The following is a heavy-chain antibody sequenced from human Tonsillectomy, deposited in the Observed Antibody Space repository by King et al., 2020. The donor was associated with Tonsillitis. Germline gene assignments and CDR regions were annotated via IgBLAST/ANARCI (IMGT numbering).Heavy chain of an antibody. CDR2: IRYDGRNK. CDR3: AKTLAVAGLYFYYGMDV. V-gene: IGHV3-30*02. CDR1: GFTFSNYG. J-gene: IGHJ6*02. D-gene: IGHD6-19*01. Sequence: VQLVESGGGVVQPGGSLRLSCAASGFTFSNYGMHWVRQAPGKGLEWVAFIRYDGRNKYYAESVKGRFTISRDNSKNTVYVQMISLRAEDTAVYYCAKTLAVAGLYFYYGMDVWGQGTTVTVSS.